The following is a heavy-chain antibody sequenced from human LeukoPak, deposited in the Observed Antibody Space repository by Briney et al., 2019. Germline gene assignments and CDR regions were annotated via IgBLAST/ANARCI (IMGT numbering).Heavy chain of an antibody. V-gene: IGHV4-34*01. CDR2: INHSGST. Sequence: SETLSLTCAVYGGSFSGYYWSWIRQPPGKGLGWIGEINHSGSTNYNPSLKSRVTISVDTSKNQFSLKLSSVTAADTAVYYCARGPVGATSLDYWGQGTLVTVSS. CDR1: GGSFSGYY. CDR3: ARGPVGATSLDY. D-gene: IGHD1-26*01. J-gene: IGHJ4*02.